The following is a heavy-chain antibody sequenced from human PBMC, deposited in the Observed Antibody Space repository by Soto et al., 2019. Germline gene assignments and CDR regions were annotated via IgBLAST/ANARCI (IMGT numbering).Heavy chain of an antibody. V-gene: IGHV4-34*01. J-gene: IGHJ4*02. CDR1: GGSFSGYY. CDR2: INHSGST. Sequence: PSETLSLTCAVYGGSFSGYYWSWIRQPPGKGLEWIGEINHSGSTNYNPSFNSRVTISVDTSKNLFSLKLSSVTAADTAVYYCARWGDPYSSGIDYWGQGTLVTVSS. D-gene: IGHD6-25*01. CDR3: ARWGDPYSSGIDY.